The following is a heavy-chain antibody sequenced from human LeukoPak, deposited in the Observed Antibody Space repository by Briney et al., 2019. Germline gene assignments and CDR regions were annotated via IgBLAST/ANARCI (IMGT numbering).Heavy chain of an antibody. CDR2: IYSDYTT. V-gene: IGHV3-53*01. Sequence: PGGSLRLSCEASGFIVSSNYMSWVRQAPGKGLEWVSVIYSDYTTYYADSVKGRFTISRDNSKNTLYLQMNSLRAEDTAVYYCARPHYYDSRSDAFDIWGQGTMVTVSS. J-gene: IGHJ3*02. CDR1: GFIVSSNY. CDR3: ARPHYYDSRSDAFDI. D-gene: IGHD3-22*01.